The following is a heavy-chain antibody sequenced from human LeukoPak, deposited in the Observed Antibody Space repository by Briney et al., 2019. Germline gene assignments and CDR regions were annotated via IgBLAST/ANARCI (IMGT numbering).Heavy chain of an antibody. D-gene: IGHD3-16*01. CDR3: AAGASPHDAFDI. V-gene: IGHV1-58*02. CDR1: GFTFTSSA. Sequence: SVKVSCKASGFTFTSSAMQWVRQARGQRLEWIGWIVVGSGNTNYAQKFQERVTITRDMSTSTAYMELSSLRSEDTAVYYCAAGASPHDAFDIWGQGSMVTVSS. J-gene: IGHJ3*02. CDR2: IVVGSGNT.